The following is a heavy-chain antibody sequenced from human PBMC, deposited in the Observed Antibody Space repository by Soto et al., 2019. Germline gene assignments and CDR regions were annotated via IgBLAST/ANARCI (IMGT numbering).Heavy chain of an antibody. CDR3: ARERGSGYYMGNWFDP. V-gene: IGHV1-69*13. J-gene: IGHJ5*02. Sequence: SVKVSCKASGGTFSSYAISWVRQAPGQGLEWMGGIIPIFGTANYAQKFQGRVTITADESTSTAYMELSSLRSEDTAVYYRARERGSGYYMGNWFDPWGQGTLVTV. CDR1: GGTFSSYA. D-gene: IGHD3-3*01. CDR2: IIPIFGTA.